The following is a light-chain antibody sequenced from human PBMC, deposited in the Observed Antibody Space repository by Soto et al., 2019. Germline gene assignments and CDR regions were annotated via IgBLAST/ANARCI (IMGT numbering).Light chain of an antibody. J-gene: IGKJ1*01. CDR1: QGISNY. CDR2: AAS. CDR3: QQYYNFPRT. Sequence: VIWMTQSPSLLSASTGDRVTISCRMSQGISNYLAWYQQKPGKAPELLIYAASTLQSGVPSRFSGSGSGTDFTLTISCLQSEDFATYYCQQYYNFPRTFGQGTKVEIK. V-gene: IGKV1D-8*01.